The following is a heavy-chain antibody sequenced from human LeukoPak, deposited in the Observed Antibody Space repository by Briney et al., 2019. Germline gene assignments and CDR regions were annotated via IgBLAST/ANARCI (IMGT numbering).Heavy chain of an antibody. CDR1: GGSISSSSYY. J-gene: IGHJ4*02. Sequence: SETLSLTCTVSGGSISSSSYYWGWIRQPPGKGLEWIGSIYYSGSTYYNPSLKSRVTISVDTSKNQFSLKLTSVTAADTAVYYCAKSGSYYGSTSGWGQGTLVTVSP. CDR3: AKSGSYYGSTSG. D-gene: IGHD3-10*01. V-gene: IGHV4-39*07. CDR2: IYYSGST.